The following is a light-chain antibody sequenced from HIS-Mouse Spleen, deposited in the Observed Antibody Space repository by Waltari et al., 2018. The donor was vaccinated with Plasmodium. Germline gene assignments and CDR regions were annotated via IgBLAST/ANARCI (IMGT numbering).Light chain of an antibody. CDR3: SSYTSSSTLV. Sequence: QSALPQPAPVSGHPGQTVTTSCPGTRSAVGGYNYVSWYQQHPGKAPKLMIYDVSNPPSGVANRFSGAKSGNTASLTISGLQAEDEADYYCSSYTSSSTLVFGGGTKLTVL. CDR1: RSAVGGYNY. J-gene: IGLJ2*01. CDR2: DVS. V-gene: IGLV2-14*03.